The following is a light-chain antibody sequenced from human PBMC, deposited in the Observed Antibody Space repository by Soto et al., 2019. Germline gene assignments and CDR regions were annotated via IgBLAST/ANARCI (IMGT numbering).Light chain of an antibody. V-gene: IGLV2-18*02. CDR1: SSDIGKYDR. J-gene: IGLJ1*01. CDR3: SSYISTSRYV. Sequence: QSVLTQPSSVSGSPGQSVTISCTGTSSDIGKYDRVSWYQLPPGKAPKLIIYEVTNRPSGVPARFSGSKSGNTASLTISGLQPEDEADYYCSSYISTSRYVFGAGTKLTVL. CDR2: EVT.